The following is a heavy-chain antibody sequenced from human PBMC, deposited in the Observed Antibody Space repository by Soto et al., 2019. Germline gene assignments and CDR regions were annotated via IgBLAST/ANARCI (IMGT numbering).Heavy chain of an antibody. CDR3: ARDATYCYDSRPPSVNWFDP. J-gene: IGHJ5*02. CDR2: IIPIFGTA. D-gene: IGHD3-22*01. CDR1: GGTFSSYA. V-gene: IGHV1-69*01. Sequence: QVQLVQSGAEVKKPGSSVKVSCKASGGTFSSYAISWVRQAPGQGLEWMGGIIPIFGTANYAQKFQGRVTISADQSTVTGYMELSSVRSEDPAVYYCARDATYCYDSRPPSVNWFDPWGQGTLVTVAS.